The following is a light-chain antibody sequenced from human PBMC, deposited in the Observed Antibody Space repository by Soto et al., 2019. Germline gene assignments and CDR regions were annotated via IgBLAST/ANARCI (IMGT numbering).Light chain of an antibody. CDR1: QGISSY. J-gene: IGKJ1*01. V-gene: IGKV1-9*01. Sequence: DIQLTPSPSFLSASVGDRVTIPCRASQGISSYLAWYQQKPGKAPKLLIYAASTLQSGVPSRFSGSGSGTEFTLTISSLQPGDFATYYCQHYNSYPWTFGQGTKVDI. CDR3: QHYNSYPWT. CDR2: AAS.